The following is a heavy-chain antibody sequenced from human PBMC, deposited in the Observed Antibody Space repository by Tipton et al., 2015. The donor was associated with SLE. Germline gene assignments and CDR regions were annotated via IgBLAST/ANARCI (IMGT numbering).Heavy chain of an antibody. V-gene: IGHV4-34*01. Sequence: TLSLTCAVYGGSFGGNYWSWIRQPPGKGLEWIGEINHSGSTNYNPSLKSRVTISVDTSKNQFSLKLRSVTAADTAVYYCARESDYSFDYWGQGTLVTVSS. J-gene: IGHJ4*02. CDR3: ARESDYSFDY. CDR2: INHSGST. CDR1: GGSFGGNY.